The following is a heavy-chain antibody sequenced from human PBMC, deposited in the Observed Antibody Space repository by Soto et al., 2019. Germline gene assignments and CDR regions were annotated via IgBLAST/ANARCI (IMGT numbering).Heavy chain of an antibody. Sequence: TLSLTCTVSGVTISSGGNYWGWIRQHPGKGLESIRYIYYSGSTYYNPSLKSRVTISVDTSKNQFPLKLSSVTAADTAVYSCASYVSFDGFDIWGQGTMVTVSS. J-gene: IGHJ3*02. V-gene: IGHV4-31*02. CDR2: IYYSGST. CDR3: ASYVSFDGFDI. D-gene: IGHD3-16*01. CDR1: GVTISSGGNY.